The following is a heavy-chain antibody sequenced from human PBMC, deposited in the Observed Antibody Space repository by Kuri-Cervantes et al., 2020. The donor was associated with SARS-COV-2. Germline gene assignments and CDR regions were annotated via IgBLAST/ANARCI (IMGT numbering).Heavy chain of an antibody. CDR3: ARGLGTADAFDI. CDR2: IKQDGSEK. J-gene: IGHJ3*02. V-gene: IGHV3-7*05. D-gene: IGHD1-1*01. Sequence: GESLKISCAASGFTFSSYWMSWVRQAPGKGLEWAANIKQDGSEKYYVDSVKGRFTISRDNAKNSLYLQMNSLRAEDTAVYYCARGLGTADAFDIWGQGTMVTVSS. CDR1: GFTFSSYW.